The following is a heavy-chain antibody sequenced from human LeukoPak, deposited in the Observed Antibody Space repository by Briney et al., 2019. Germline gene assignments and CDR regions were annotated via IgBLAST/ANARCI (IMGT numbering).Heavy chain of an antibody. CDR1: GFTFSSYA. Sequence: GGSLRLSCAASGFTFSSYAMSWVRQAPGKGLGWVSFIYSGGNTYYADSVKGRFTISRDNSKNTVHLQMNSLRAEDTAMYYCARRAGDYSHPYDYWGQGTLVTVSS. D-gene: IGHD3-22*01. V-gene: IGHV3-53*01. J-gene: IGHJ4*02. CDR3: ARRAGDYSHPYDY. CDR2: IYSGGNT.